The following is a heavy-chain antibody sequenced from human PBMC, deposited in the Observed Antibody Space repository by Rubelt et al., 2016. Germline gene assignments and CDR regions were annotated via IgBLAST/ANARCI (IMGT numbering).Heavy chain of an antibody. CDR2: IYASGTT. D-gene: IGHD2-15*01. J-gene: IGHJ4*02. V-gene: IGHV4-39*01. Sequence: QLQLQESGPGLVKPSETLSLTCTVSGGSIRSGSYYWGWIRQPPGKGLEWVGTIYASGTTYYNPSLKSRVTISVDTSKNHIPLKRSPVTAADTAVYYCARHKDTIFTSPFDYWGQGTLVTVSS. CDR1: GGSIRSGSYY. CDR3: ARHKDTIFTSPFDY.